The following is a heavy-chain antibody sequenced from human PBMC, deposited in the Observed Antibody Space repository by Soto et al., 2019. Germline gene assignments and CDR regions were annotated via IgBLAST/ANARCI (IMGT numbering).Heavy chain of an antibody. V-gene: IGHV4-59*01. CDR2: IYYSGST. CDR1: GGSISSYY. Sequence: SETLSLTCTVSGGSISSYYWSWIRQPPGKGLEWIGYIYYSGSTNYNPSLKSRVTLSVDTSKNQFSLKLSSVTAADTAVYYCARGAGCCSGGSCYGSLTFYYYYYGMDVWGQGTTVTVS. D-gene: IGHD2-15*01. J-gene: IGHJ6*02. CDR3: ARGAGCCSGGSCYGSLTFYYYYYGMDV.